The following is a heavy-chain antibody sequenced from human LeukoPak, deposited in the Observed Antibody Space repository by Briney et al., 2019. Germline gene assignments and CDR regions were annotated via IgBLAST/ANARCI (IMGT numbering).Heavy chain of an antibody. D-gene: IGHD3-16*02. CDR2: INHNGNVN. CDR3: TKGGIRYWFDP. J-gene: IGHJ5*02. Sequence: GGSLRLSCAASGFTFSSYWMNWARQAPGKGLEWVASINHNGNVNYYVDSVKGRFTISRDNAKNSLYLQMNSLRAEDTAVYYCTKGGIRYWFDPWGQGTLVTVSS. CDR1: GFTFSSYW. V-gene: IGHV3-7*03.